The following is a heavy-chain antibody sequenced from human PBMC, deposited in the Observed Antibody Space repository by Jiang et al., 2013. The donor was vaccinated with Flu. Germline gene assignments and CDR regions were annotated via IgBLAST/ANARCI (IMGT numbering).Heavy chain of an antibody. J-gene: IGHJ6*03. CDR2: IDWDDDK. Sequence: KPTQTLTLTCTFSGFSLSTSGMRVSWIRQPPGKALEWLARIDWDDDKFYSTSLKTRLTISKDTSKNQVVLTMTNMDPVDTATYYCARIRGAAAGTRYYYYMDVWGKGTTVTVSS. CDR3: ARIRGAAAGTRYYYYMDV. D-gene: IGHD6-13*01. V-gene: IGHV2-70*04. CDR1: GFSLSTSGMR.